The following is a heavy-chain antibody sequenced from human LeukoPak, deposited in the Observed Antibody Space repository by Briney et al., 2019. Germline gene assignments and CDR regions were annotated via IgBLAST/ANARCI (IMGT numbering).Heavy chain of an antibody. CDR2: IYYNGST. Sequence: SETLSLTCTVSGGSISSYYWSWIRQPPGKGLEWIGYIYYNGSTNYNPSLKSRVTISVDTSKNQFSLKLSSVTAADTAVYYCARVVGYSSSWYEYYYYGMDVWGQGTTVTVSS. J-gene: IGHJ6*02. D-gene: IGHD6-13*01. CDR3: ARVVGYSSSWYEYYYYGMDV. CDR1: GGSISSYY. V-gene: IGHV4-59*01.